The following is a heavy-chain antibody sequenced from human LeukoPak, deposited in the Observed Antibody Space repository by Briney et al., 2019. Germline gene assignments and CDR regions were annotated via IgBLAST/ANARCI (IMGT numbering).Heavy chain of an antibody. D-gene: IGHD2-2*01. CDR3: AKDRNGGQLLSGYYYYYMDV. J-gene: IGHJ6*03. Sequence: PGGSLRLSCAASGFTFSSYAMSWVRQAPGRGLEWVSAISGSGGSTYYADSVKGRFTISRDNSKNTLYLQMNSLRAEDTAVYYCAKDRNGGQLLSGYYYYYMDVWGKGTTVTVSS. V-gene: IGHV3-23*01. CDR1: GFTFSSYA. CDR2: ISGSGGST.